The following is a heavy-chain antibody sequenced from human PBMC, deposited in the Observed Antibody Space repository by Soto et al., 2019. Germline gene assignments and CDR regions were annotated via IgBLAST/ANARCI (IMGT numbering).Heavy chain of an antibody. CDR3: ESYAEEVTTFFDN. CDR2: ISGSSGSK. CDR1: GFIFNDYY. V-gene: IGHV3-11*06. J-gene: IGHJ4*02. Sequence: PGGSLRLSCAASGFIFNDYYMSWIRQAPGKGLEWLSNISGSSGSKKYADAGKGRFTISRDNAKKSLYLEMHSLRAEDTAVYYCESYAEEVTTFFDNWGQGTLVTVSS. D-gene: IGHD4-17*01.